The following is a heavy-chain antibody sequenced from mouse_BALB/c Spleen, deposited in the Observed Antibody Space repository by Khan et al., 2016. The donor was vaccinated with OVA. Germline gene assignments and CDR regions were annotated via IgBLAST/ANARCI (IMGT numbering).Heavy chain of an antibody. CDR2: IATGCGSD. J-gene: IGHJ4*01. CDR3: ARSMYDGSSDYALDY. V-gene: IGHV1S41*01. Sequence: DLVKPGASVKMSCKASGYTFTSYSIHWIKQRPGQGLEWIGHIATGCGSDYYNEMFKGKATLTVDTSSSTAYFQLHSLSSEDSAVYCCARSMYDGSSDYALDYWGQGTSVTVSS. CDR1: GYTFTSYS. D-gene: IGHD1-1*01.